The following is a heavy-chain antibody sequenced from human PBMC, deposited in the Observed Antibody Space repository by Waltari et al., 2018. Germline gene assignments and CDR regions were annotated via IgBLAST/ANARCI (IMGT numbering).Heavy chain of an antibody. J-gene: IGHJ4*02. Sequence: QVQLQESGPGLVKPSQTLSLTCTVSGGSISSGSSYWRWIRQPAGKGLEWIGRIYTSGSTNYNPSLKSRVTISVDTSKNQFSLKLSSVTAADTAVYYCARARRGYALLFDYWGQGTLVTVSS. D-gene: IGHD5-12*01. CDR1: GGSISSGSSY. CDR2: IYTSGST. V-gene: IGHV4-61*02. CDR3: ARARRGYALLFDY.